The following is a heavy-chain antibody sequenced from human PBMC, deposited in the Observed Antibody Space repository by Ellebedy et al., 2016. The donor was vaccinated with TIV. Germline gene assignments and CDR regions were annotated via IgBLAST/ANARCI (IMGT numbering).Heavy chain of an antibody. D-gene: IGHD6-13*01. Sequence: PGGSLRLSCAASGFTFSDYYMSWIRQAPGKGLEWVSYISSSSSYTNYADSVKGRFTISRDNAKNSLYLQMNSLRAEDTAVYYCARGSLGYSSSYFDLWGRGTLVTVSS. CDR1: GFTFSDYY. J-gene: IGHJ2*01. CDR3: ARGSLGYSSSYFDL. V-gene: IGHV3-11*06. CDR2: ISSSSSYT.